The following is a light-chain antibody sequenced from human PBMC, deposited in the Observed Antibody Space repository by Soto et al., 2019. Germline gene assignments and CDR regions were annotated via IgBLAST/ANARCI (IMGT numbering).Light chain of an antibody. Sequence: QSVLTQPPSASGTPGQRVTISCSGSSSNLGSNFVYWYQQLPGAAPKLLISRNNERPSEVPDRFSGSKSGTSASLAISGRRSEDDADYHCAAWYDSLSGVVFGGGTQVTAL. V-gene: IGLV1-47*01. CDR2: RNN. J-gene: IGLJ3*02. CDR3: AAWYDSLSGVV. CDR1: SSNLGSNF.